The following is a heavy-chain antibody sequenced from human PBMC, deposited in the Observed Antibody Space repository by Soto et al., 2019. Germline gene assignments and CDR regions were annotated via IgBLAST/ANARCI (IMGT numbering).Heavy chain of an antibody. J-gene: IGHJ6*02. V-gene: IGHV1-18*01. CDR2: ISAYNGST. Sequence: ASVKVSCKASGYTFTSYGISWVRQAPGQGLEWMGWISAYNGSTNYAQKLQGRVTMTTDTSTSTAYMELRSLRSDDTAVYYCARGGQLWLRGYYYYGMDVWGQGTTVTVSS. CDR3: ARGGQLWLRGYYYYGMDV. CDR1: GYTFTSYG. D-gene: IGHD5-18*01.